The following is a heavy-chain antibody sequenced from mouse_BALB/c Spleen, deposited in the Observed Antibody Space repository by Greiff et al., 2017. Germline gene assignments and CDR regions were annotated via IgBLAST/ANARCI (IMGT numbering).Heavy chain of an antibody. CDR2: IWSGGST. V-gene: IGHV2-2*02. CDR1: GFSLTSYG. D-gene: IGHD2-1*01. CDR3: ARSGNYDYWYFDV. Sequence: VQLVESGPGLVQPSQSLSITCTVSGFSLTSYGVHWVRQSPGKGLEWLGVIWSGGSTDYNAAFISRLSISKDNSKSQVFFKMNSLQANDTAIYYCARSGNYDYWYFDVWGAGTTVTVSS. J-gene: IGHJ1*01.